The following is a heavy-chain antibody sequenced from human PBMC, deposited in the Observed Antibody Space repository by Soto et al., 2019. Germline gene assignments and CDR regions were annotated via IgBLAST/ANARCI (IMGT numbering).Heavy chain of an antibody. CDR3: ARLIDNSWLDS. CDR2: TYYRSKWYN. D-gene: IGHD2-8*01. CDR1: GDSVTHNSAS. J-gene: IGHJ5*01. V-gene: IGHV6-1*01. Sequence: LPTLSLTGAISGDSVTHNSASHDWIRQFPSRDLEWLGRTYYRSKWYNDDAVSVEGRITINADTSNNHVSLQLNSVTPDDTAVYHCARLIDNSWLDSWGQGTLVTVSS.